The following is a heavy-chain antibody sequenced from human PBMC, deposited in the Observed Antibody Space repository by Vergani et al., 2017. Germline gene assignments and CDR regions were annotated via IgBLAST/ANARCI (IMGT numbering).Heavy chain of an antibody. V-gene: IGHV3-23*01. CDR3: AKTRGNSFNSWDI. CDR2: ISHGAGNL. J-gene: IGHJ6*02. CDR1: RFTFSNFA. Sequence: LLESGGDLVQPGGSLRLSCAASRFTFSNFAMSWVRQAPGKGPEGVSTISHGAGNLYYADSVRGRFTISRDDSTNTLFLHRSNLRHEDTAMYYCAKTRGNSFNSWDIWGRGTTVTVSS. D-gene: IGHD5-12*01.